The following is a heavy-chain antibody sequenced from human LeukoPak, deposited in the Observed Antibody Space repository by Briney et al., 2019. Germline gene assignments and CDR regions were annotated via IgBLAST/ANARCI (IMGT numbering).Heavy chain of an antibody. Sequence: GESLKISCKGSGYSFTKFWIGWVRQMPGKGLEWMGIIYPGDSDTRYSPSFQGQVTISADKSISTAYLQWSSLKASDTAMYYCARLRDSSGYYQYYFDYWGQGTLVTVSS. J-gene: IGHJ4*02. V-gene: IGHV5-51*01. CDR1: GYSFTKFW. D-gene: IGHD3-22*01. CDR3: ARLRDSSGYYQYYFDY. CDR2: IYPGDSDT.